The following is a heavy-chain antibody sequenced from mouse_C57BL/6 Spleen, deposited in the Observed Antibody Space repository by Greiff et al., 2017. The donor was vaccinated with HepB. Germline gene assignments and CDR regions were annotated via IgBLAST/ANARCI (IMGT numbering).Heavy chain of an antibody. V-gene: IGHV1-55*01. CDR1: GYTFTSYW. D-gene: IGHD2-4*01. CDR3: SRAQDYDGAWFAY. J-gene: IGHJ3*01. CDR2: IYPGSGST. Sequence: QVQLQQPGAELVKPGASVKMSCKASGYTFTSYWITWVKQRPGQGLEWIGDIYPGSGSTNYNEKFKSKATLTVVTSSSTAYMQLSSLTSEDSAVYYCSRAQDYDGAWFAYWGQGTLVTVSA.